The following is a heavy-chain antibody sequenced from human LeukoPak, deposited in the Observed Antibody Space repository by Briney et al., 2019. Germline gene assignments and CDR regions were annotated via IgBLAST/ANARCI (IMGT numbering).Heavy chain of an antibody. J-gene: IGHJ4*02. Sequence: SETLSLTCTVSGGSISSYYWSWIRQSPGKGLEWIGYIYYSGSTNYNPSLKSRVTISVDTSKNQFSLKLSSVTAADTAVYYCARLQHGYSGYDFLNYFDYWGQGTLVTVSS. CDR3: ARLQHGYSGYDFLNYFDY. CDR1: GGSISSYY. CDR2: IYYSGST. V-gene: IGHV4-59*08. D-gene: IGHD5-12*01.